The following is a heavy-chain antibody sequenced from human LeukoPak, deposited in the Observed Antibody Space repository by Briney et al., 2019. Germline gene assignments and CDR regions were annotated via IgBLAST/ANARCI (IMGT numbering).Heavy chain of an antibody. J-gene: IGHJ3*02. Sequence: PGGSLRLSCAASGFTFDDYAMHWVRQAPGKGLEWVSGISWNSGSIGYADSVKGRFTISRDNAKNSLYLQMNSLRAEDTALYYCAKDCYDILTGPCFDIWGQGTMVTVSS. D-gene: IGHD3-9*01. CDR3: AKDCYDILTGPCFDI. CDR1: GFTFDDYA. CDR2: ISWNSGSI. V-gene: IGHV3-9*01.